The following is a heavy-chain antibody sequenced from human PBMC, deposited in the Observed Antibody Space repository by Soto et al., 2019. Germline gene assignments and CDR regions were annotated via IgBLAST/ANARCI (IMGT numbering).Heavy chain of an antibody. CDR3: AGYNWNYYFDP. J-gene: IGHJ5*02. Sequence: SETLSLTCTVSGGSVRDGSYYWAWLRQPPGKGLEWIGHIYHGGSTIYNPSLKSRVTISIDTSKSQLSLNLNSMTAADTAVYYCAGYNWNYYFDPWGQGTLVTVSS. CDR2: IYHGGST. V-gene: IGHV4-61*01. CDR1: GGSVRDGSYY. D-gene: IGHD1-7*01.